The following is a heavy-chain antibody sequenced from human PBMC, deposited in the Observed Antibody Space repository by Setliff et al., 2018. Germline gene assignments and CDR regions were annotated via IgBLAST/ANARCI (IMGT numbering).Heavy chain of an antibody. CDR1: GGTFSSYV. Sequence: SVKVSCKASGGTFSSYVISWVREAPGQGLEWMGGIIPMFGTNYAQKFQGRVTIAADQSTTTVYMELSSLRFDDTALYYCARGPSPTVTPSRLIYFYHMDVWGTGTTVTVSS. J-gene: IGHJ6*03. CDR3: ARGPSPTVTPSRLIYFYHMDV. CDR2: IIPMFGT. D-gene: IGHD4-17*01. V-gene: IGHV1-69*13.